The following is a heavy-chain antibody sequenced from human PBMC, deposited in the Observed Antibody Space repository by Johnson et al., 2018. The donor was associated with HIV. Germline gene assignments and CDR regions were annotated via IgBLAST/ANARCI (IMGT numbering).Heavy chain of an antibody. CDR3: ARSRQVGTPDAFDI. Sequence: VQLVESGGGLVQPGGSLRLSCAASGFTVSSNYMSWVRQAPGKGLEWVSVIYSGDSTYYADSVKGRFIISRDNSKHTLYLQINSLRADDTAVYYCARSRQVGTPDAFDIWGQGTMVTVSS. D-gene: IGHD1-14*01. J-gene: IGHJ3*02. CDR2: IYSGDST. CDR1: GFTVSSNY. V-gene: IGHV3-66*01.